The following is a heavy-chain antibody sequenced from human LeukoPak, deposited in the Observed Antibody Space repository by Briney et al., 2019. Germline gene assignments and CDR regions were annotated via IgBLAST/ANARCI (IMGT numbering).Heavy chain of an antibody. J-gene: IGHJ4*02. V-gene: IGHV1-2*02. CDR2: INPNSGGT. D-gene: IGHD3-10*01. CDR1: GYTFTGYY. Sequence: ASVKVSCKASGYTFTGYYMHWVRQAPGQGLEWMGWINPNSGGTNYAQKFQGRVTMTRDTSISTAYMELSRLRSDDTAVYYCARDLRFLGGSGSYYPSDYFDYWGQGTLVTVSS. CDR3: ARDLRFLGGSGSYYPSDYFDY.